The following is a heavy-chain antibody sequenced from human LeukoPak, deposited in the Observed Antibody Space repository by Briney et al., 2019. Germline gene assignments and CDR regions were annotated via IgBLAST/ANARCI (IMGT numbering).Heavy chain of an antibody. CDR3: ARLQWIPSGYYFDY. CDR1: GGSISSSSYY. Sequence: KTSETLSLTCTVSGGSISSSSYYWGWIRQPPGKGLEWIGSIYYSGSTCYNPSLKSRVTISVDTSKNQFSLKLSSVTAADTAVYYCARLQWIPSGYYFDYWGQGTLVTVSS. D-gene: IGHD3-10*01. CDR2: IYYSGST. J-gene: IGHJ4*02. V-gene: IGHV4-39*01.